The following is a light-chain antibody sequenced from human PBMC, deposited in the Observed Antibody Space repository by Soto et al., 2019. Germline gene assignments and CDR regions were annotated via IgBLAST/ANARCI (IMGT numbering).Light chain of an antibody. CDR3: QQYNSYEGT. V-gene: IGKV1-5*03. J-gene: IGKJ1*01. Sequence: DIQMTQSPSTLSASVGDRVTITCRASQSISSWLAWYQQKPGKAPKLLIYKASSLESGVPSRFSGSGSGTEFTLTISSLRPDDFATYYCQQYNSYEGTFGQGTKVDIK. CDR2: KAS. CDR1: QSISSW.